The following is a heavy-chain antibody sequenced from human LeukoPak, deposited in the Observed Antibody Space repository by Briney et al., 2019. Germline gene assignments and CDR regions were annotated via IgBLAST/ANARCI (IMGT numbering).Heavy chain of an antibody. CDR2: IYYSGST. J-gene: IGHJ4*02. Sequence: ETLSLTCTVSGGSISSYYWSWIRQPPGKGLEWIGYIYYSGSTNYNPSLKSRVTISVDTSKNQFSLKLSSVTAADTAVYYCARAGVLIGKEFDYWGQGTLVTVSS. CDR1: GGSISSYY. CDR3: ARAGVLIGKEFDY. V-gene: IGHV4-59*01. D-gene: IGHD3-16*02.